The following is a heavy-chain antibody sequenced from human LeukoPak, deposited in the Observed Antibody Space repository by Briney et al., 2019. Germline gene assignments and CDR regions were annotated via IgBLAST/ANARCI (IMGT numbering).Heavy chain of an antibody. CDR1: GGSVSGYY. J-gene: IGHJ6*02. V-gene: IGHV4-59*02. CDR3: AIRSGQNYYGVDV. D-gene: IGHD3-10*01. Sequence: PSETLSLTCTVSGGSVSGYYWNWIRQPPGKGLEWIGYTYYTGSASYNPSLKSRVTISVDTSKEQFSLKLSSVTAADTAVYCAIRSGQNYYGVDVWGQGTTVTVSS. CDR2: TYYTGSA.